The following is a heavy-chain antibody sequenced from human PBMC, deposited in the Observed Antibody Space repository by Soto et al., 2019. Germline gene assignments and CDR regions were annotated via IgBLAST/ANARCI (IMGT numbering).Heavy chain of an antibody. D-gene: IGHD3-16*01. J-gene: IGHJ6*03. V-gene: IGHV3-23*01. Sequence: EEQLLESGGDLVQPGGSLRLSCAASGFTFSDHAMTWVRQAPAKGLQWVSTIDAGGGATGYADSVRGWFTISRDNSKNTLSLHMNNLRAEDTAVYYCAKDGHRQVWYYHMDVWGKGTTVTVSS. CDR2: IDAGGGAT. CDR3: AKDGHRQVWYYHMDV. CDR1: GFTFSDHA.